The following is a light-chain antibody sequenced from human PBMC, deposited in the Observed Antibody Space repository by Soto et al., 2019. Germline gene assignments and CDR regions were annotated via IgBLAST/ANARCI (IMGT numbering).Light chain of an antibody. V-gene: IGLV2-8*01. CDR2: EVS. J-gene: IGLJ2*01. CDR3: SSYAGSNNL. Sequence: QSALTQPPSASGSPGQSVTISCAGTSSDVGGYNYVSWYQQHPGKAPQLMIYEVSKRPSGVPDRFSGSKSGNTASLTVSGLQAEAEADYYCSSYAGSNNLFGGGTKLTVL. CDR1: SSDVGGYNY.